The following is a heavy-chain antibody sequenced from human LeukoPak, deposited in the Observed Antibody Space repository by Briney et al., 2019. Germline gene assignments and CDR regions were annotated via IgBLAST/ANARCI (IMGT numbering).Heavy chain of an antibody. D-gene: IGHD6-13*01. CDR1: GFTFSNYG. J-gene: IGHJ4*02. CDR3: ATGPQSAAAGIFDY. Sequence: GGSLRLSCAASGFTFSNYGMHWVRQAPGKGLEWVAVIYYDGSTTYYADSVKGRFTISRDNSMSTLYLQMNSLRAEDTAVYYRATGPQSAAAGIFDYWGQGTLVTVSS. V-gene: IGHV3-33*01. CDR2: IYYDGSTT.